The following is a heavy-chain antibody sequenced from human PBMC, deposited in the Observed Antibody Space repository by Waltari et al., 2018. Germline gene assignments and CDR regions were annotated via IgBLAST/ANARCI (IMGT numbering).Heavy chain of an antibody. CDR2: IDIGGSG. CDR3: ARDTSGTKGAFDY. J-gene: IGHJ4*02. V-gene: IGHV3-66*01. CDR1: GFTVSSNF. Sequence: EVQLVESGGGLVQPGGSLRLSCAASGFTVSSNFMSWVRQAPGKGVEWVSVIDIGGSGYYADSVKGRFTISRDKSKNTVYLKMNSLRAEETAVYYCARDTSGTKGAFDYWGQGTLVTVSS. D-gene: IGHD3-10*01.